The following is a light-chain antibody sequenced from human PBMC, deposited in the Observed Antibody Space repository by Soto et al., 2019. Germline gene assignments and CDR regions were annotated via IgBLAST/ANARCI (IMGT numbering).Light chain of an antibody. Sequence: EVVLTQSPATLSVSPGEKATLSCRASQDINTYLGWYQQKPGQPPRLLIYDASNRASGIPDRFCGSGSGTDFTLTISSLQSEDFAVYYCQQYNTWSTFGQGTKVDIK. CDR2: DAS. CDR3: QQYNTWST. J-gene: IGKJ1*01. CDR1: QDINTY. V-gene: IGKV3-11*01.